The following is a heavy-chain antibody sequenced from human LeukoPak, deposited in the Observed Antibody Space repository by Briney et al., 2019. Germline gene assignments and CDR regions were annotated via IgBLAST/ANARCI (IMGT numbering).Heavy chain of an antibody. CDR1: GFTFSSYS. CDR3: ARRAARLHTYYYYYYMDV. V-gene: IGHV3-48*04. D-gene: IGHD6-6*01. Sequence: GGSLRLSCAASGFTFSSYSMNWVRQAPGKGLEWVSYISSSSTIYYADSVKGRFTISRDNAKNSLYLQMNSLRAEDTAVYYCARRAARLHTYYYYYYMDVWGKGTTVTVSS. CDR2: ISSSSTI. J-gene: IGHJ6*03.